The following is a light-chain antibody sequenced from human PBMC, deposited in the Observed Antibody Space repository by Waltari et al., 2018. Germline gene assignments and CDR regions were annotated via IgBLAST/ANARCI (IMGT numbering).Light chain of an antibody. CDR1: SSNIGSNF. J-gene: IGLJ3*02. Sequence: QSVLTQPPSASGTPGQRATISCSGRSSNIGSNFVYWYQQLPGPAPKLLIYRKNQRPSGVPDRFSGSKSGTSASLAISGLRSEDEADYYCATWDDSLSAWVFGGGTKLTVL. V-gene: IGLV1-47*01. CDR3: ATWDDSLSAWV. CDR2: RKN.